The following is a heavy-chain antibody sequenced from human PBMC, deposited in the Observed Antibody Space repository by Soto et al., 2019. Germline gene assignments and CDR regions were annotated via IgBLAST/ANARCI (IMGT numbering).Heavy chain of an antibody. J-gene: IGHJ3*02. Sequence: SETLSLTCTVSGGSISSGDYYWSWIRQPPGKGLEWIGYIYYSGSTYYNPSLKSRVTISVDTSKNQFSLKLSSVTAADTAVYYCARTNGTNGVWSSDAFEIWGQGKMVTV. V-gene: IGHV4-30-4*01. CDR2: IYYSGST. CDR1: GGSISSGDYY. D-gene: IGHD2-8*01. CDR3: ARTNGTNGVWSSDAFEI.